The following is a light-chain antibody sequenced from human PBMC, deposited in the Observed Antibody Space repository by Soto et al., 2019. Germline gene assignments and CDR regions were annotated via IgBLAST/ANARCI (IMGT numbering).Light chain of an antibody. V-gene: IGKV3-15*01. J-gene: IGKJ1*01. CDR3: QEYNTWPWT. CDR1: QSVSSN. CDR2: GAS. Sequence: EIVMTQSPATLSVSPGERATLSCRASQSVSSNVAWSQQKPGQAPRLLIYGASTRATGIPARFTGSGSGTEFILTITSLQSEDSAVYYCQEYNTWPWTFGQGTKVDIK.